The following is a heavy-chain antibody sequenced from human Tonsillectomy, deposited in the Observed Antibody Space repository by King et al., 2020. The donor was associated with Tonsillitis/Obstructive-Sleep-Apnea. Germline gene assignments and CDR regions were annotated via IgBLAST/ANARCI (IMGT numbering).Heavy chain of an antibody. D-gene: IGHD1/OR15-1a*01. Sequence: QLVQSGAEEKKPGESLKISCEGSGYSFTSSWIGWVRQMPGKGLEWLGITYPGDSETRYSPSFQGQDTISADKSISTAYLQWGSLKASDTAMYYCARHLGENKKNDAFDIWGQGTMVTVSS. V-gene: IGHV5-51*01. CDR2: TYPGDSET. CDR3: ARHLGENKKNDAFDI. CDR1: GYSFTSSW. J-gene: IGHJ3*02.